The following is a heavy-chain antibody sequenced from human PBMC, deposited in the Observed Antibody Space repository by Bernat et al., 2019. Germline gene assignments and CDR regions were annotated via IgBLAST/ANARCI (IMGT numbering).Heavy chain of an antibody. Sequence: EVQLVESGGGLVQPGRSLRLSCTASGFTFGDYAMSWVRQAPGKGLVWVGFIRSKAYGGTTEYAASVKGRFTISRDDSKSIAYLQMNSLSTEDTAVYYCTRDPMTTVTDYYYYYYMDVWGKGTTVTVSS. CDR3: TRDPMTTVTDYYYYYYMDV. CDR2: IRSKAYGGTT. D-gene: IGHD4-17*01. V-gene: IGHV3-49*04. J-gene: IGHJ6*03. CDR1: GFTFGDYA.